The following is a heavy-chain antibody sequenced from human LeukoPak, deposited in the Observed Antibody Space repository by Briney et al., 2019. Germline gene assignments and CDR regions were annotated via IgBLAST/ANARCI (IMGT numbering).Heavy chain of an antibody. D-gene: IGHD5-12*01. V-gene: IGHV4-4*07. J-gene: IGHJ5*02. Sequence: SETLSLTCTVSGGSISNYYWSWIRQPAGKGLEWIGRIYSSGTTIYKPSHTSRVTMSVDTSKNQFSLKLSSVTAADTAVYFCASGSSGYDPWGQGTLVTVSS. CDR3: ASGSSGYDP. CDR1: GGSISNYY. CDR2: IYSSGTT.